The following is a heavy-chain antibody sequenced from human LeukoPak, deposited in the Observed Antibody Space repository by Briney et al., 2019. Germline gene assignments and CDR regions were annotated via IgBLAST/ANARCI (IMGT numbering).Heavy chain of an antibody. J-gene: IGHJ5*02. CDR1: GGSFSGYY. D-gene: IGHD3-10*01. CDR2: INHSGST. V-gene: IGHV4-34*01. Sequence: SETLSLTCAVYGGSFSGYYWSWIRQPPGKGLEWTGEINHSGSTNYNPSLKSRVTISVDTSKNQFSLKLSSATAADTAVYYCARGRRRGWLVRGVIMMGWFDPWGQGTLVTVSS. CDR3: ARGRRRGWLVRGVIMMGWFDP.